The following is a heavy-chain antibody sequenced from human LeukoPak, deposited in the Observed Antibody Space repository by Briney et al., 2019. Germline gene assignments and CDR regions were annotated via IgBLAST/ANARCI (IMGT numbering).Heavy chain of an antibody. CDR1: GGTFSSYA. D-gene: IGHD5-18*01. CDR2: IIPIFGTA. J-gene: IGHJ6*04. CDR3: ARGRYSCGYYYYGMDV. Sequence: SVKVSCKASGGTFSSYAISWVRQAPGQGLEWMGGIIPIFGTANYAQKFQGRVTITADESTSTAYMELSSLRSENTAVCYCARGRYSCGYYYYGMDVWGKGTTVTVSS. V-gene: IGHV1-69*01.